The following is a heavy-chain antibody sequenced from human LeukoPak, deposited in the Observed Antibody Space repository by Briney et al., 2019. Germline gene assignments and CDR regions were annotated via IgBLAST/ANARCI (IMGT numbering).Heavy chain of an antibody. D-gene: IGHD2-15*01. CDR2: IIPIFGTA. CDR1: GGTFSSYA. CDR3: ARDCSGGSCHDY. V-gene: IGHV1-69*13. J-gene: IGHJ4*02. Sequence: ASVKVSCKASGGTFSSYAISWVRQAPGQGLEWMGGIIPIFGTANYAQKFQGRVTITADESTSTAYMELSSLRSEDTAVYYCARDCSGGSCHDYWGQGTLVTVSS.